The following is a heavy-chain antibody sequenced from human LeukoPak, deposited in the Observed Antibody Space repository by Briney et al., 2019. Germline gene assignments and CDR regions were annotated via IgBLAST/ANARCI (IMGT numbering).Heavy chain of an antibody. CDR1: GFTFSSYS. CDR2: ISSSSSYI. D-gene: IGHD5-24*01. J-gene: IGHJ4*02. Sequence: PGGSLRLSCAASGFTFSSYSMNWVRQAPGKGLEWVSSISSSSSYIYYADSVKGRFTISRDNAKNSLYLQMNSLRAEDTAVYYCAREEERWLQLGPQDYWGQGTLVTVSS. CDR3: AREEERWLQLGPQDY. V-gene: IGHV3-21*01.